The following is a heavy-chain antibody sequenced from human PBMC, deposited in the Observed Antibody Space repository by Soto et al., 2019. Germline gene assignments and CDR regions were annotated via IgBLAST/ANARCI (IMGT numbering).Heavy chain of an antibody. CDR3: ARSDATVLDY. CDR1: GGSMSSSNW. CDR2: THHSGRT. J-gene: IGHJ4*02. V-gene: IGHV4-4*02. D-gene: IGHD4-17*01. Sequence: QVQLQESGPGLVKPSGTLSLTCTVSGGSMSSSNWWNWVRQPPGKGLEWIGETHHSGRTNYNPSLNSRVTISVDKSNTHFSLKLGSVTAADTAVYSWARSDATVLDYWGQGALVTVSS.